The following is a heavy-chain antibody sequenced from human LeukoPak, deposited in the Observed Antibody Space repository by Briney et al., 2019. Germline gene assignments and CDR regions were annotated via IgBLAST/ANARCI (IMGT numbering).Heavy chain of an antibody. CDR2: ISYDERSN. CDR1: GFSFRTTT. CDR3: ARVDRFGDLTSSHFDY. Sequence: GGSLRLSCAASGFSFRTTTMHWVRQAPGKGLEWVGLISYDERSNYYADSVRGRLTISRDNSKNTLYLQMNSLRAEDTAVYYCARVDRFGDLTSSHFDYWGQGTLVTVSS. J-gene: IGHJ4*02. V-gene: IGHV3-30*04. D-gene: IGHD3-10*01.